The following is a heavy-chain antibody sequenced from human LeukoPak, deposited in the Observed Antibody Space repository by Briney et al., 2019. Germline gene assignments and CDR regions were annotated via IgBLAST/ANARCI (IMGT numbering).Heavy chain of an antibody. CDR1: GYSISSGYY. Sequence: PSETLSLTCTVSGYSISSGYYWGWIRQPPGKGLEWIGSIYHSGSTYYNPSLKSRVTISVDTSKNQFSLKLSSVTAADTAVYYCARAGPDYGDYSYWGQGTLVTVSS. D-gene: IGHD4-17*01. CDR2: IYHSGST. J-gene: IGHJ4*02. CDR3: ARAGPDYGDYSY. V-gene: IGHV4-38-2*02.